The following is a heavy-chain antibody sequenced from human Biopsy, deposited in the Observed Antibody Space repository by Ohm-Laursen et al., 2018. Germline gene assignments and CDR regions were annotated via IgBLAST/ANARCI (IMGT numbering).Heavy chain of an antibody. J-gene: IGHJ4*02. CDR2: VYYTGST. Sequence: SQTLSLTCSVSGDSISSYYWSWIRQPPGKGLEWIGYVYYTGSTDYNPSLQSRVTISVDTSKNQFSLKVISVTAAGTAVYYCARLTGDPSYWGQGSLVTVSS. CDR1: GDSISSYY. CDR3: ARLTGDPSY. D-gene: IGHD7-27*01. V-gene: IGHV4-59*01.